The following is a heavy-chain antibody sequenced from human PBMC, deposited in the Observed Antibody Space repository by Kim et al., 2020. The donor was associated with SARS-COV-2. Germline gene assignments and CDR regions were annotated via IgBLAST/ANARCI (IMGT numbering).Heavy chain of an antibody. J-gene: IGHJ6*02. D-gene: IGHD1-1*01. CDR2: IIPIFGTA. CDR1: GGTFSSYA. CDR3: ASPYKEGSYYYYGMDV. Sequence: SVKVSCKASGGTFSSYAISWVRQAPGQGLEWMGGIIPIFGTANYAQKFQGRVTITADESTSTAYMELSSLRSEDTAVYYCASPYKEGSYYYYGMDVWGQGTTVTVSS. V-gene: IGHV1-69*13.